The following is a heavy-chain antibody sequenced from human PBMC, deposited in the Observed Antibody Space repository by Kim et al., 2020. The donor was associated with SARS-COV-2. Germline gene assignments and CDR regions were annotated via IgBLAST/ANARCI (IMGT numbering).Heavy chain of an antibody. D-gene: IGHD6-19*01. Sequence: SETLSLTCAVYGGSFSGYYWSWIRQPPGKGLEWIGEINHSGSTNYNPSLKSRVTISVDTSKNQFSLKLSSVTAADTAVYYCARGCHSCGCYLHYYYYGMDVWGQGTTVTVSS. J-gene: IGHJ6*02. V-gene: IGHV4-34*01. CDR1: GGSFSGYY. CDR3: ARGCHSCGCYLHYYYYGMDV. CDR2: INHSGST.